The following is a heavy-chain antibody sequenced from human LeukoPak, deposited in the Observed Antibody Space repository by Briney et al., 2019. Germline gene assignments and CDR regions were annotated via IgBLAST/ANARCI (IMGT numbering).Heavy chain of an antibody. CDR3: ARHPPNYYGSGSFCY. J-gene: IGHJ4*02. Sequence: GESLKISCKGSGYSFTSYWISWVRQMPGKGLEWMGRIDPSDSYTNYGPSFQGHVTISADKSISTAYLQWSSLKASDTAMYYCARHPPNYYGSGSFCYWGQGTLVTVSS. CDR2: IDPSDSYT. D-gene: IGHD3-10*01. V-gene: IGHV5-10-1*01. CDR1: GYSFTSYW.